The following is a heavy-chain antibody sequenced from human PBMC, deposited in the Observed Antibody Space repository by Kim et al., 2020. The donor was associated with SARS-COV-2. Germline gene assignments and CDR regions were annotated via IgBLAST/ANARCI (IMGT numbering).Heavy chain of an antibody. J-gene: IGHJ4*02. Sequence: GGSLRLSCAASGFTFSSDSMNWVRQAPGKGLEWVAYISSSSSTIYYADAVKGRCTISRDTAKTSLYLQMKSLRVEDTAVYYCARDPTYDFWSGYSRSFEYWGPGALVTVSS. CDR2: ISSSSSTI. CDR3: ARDPTYDFWSGYSRSFEY. D-gene: IGHD3-3*01. V-gene: IGHV3-48*01. CDR1: GFTFSSDS.